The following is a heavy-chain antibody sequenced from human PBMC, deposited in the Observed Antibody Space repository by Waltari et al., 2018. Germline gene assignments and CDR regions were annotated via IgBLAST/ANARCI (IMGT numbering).Heavy chain of an antibody. CDR1: GGSFNVYY. J-gene: IGHJ6*02. CDR3: ARLEDWSGGNCYSGDHYAVDV. Sequence: QVQLQQWGAGLLKPSETLSLTCAVYGGSFNVYYWSWIRQPPGKGMEWVGEINDSGNTNYNPSMRSRVAISVDTPKKQFSLKLTSVAAADTAIYYCARLEDWSGGNCYSGDHYAVDVWGLGTTVTVSS. D-gene: IGHD2-15*01. V-gene: IGHV4-34*01. CDR2: INDSGNT.